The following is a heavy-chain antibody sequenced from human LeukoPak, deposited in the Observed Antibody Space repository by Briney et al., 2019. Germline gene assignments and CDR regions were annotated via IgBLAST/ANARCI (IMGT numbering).Heavy chain of an antibody. J-gene: IGHJ4*02. CDR1: GFTFSNYW. CDR3: ARDKKSGQSSEIDY. V-gene: IGHV3-74*01. D-gene: IGHD1-26*01. Sequence: PGRSLSLSCAASGFTFSNYWVHWVRHAPGKGLVWVSCTNRDGSTTNYADSVKGGFTGSRDNAKNTLNLQMNSLRVEDRAVYYCARDKKSGQSSEIDYWGQGSLVTVSS. CDR2: TNRDGSTT.